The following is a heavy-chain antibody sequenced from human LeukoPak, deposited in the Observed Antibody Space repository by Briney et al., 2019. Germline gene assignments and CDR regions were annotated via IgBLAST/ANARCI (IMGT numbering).Heavy chain of an antibody. V-gene: IGHV3-23*01. CDR1: GFTFSSYA. CDR3: AKDGAPQWLASDDAFDI. CDR2: ISGNGGYT. D-gene: IGHD6-19*01. J-gene: IGHJ3*02. Sequence: GGSLRLSCAASGFTFSSYAMTWVRQAPGKGLEWVSGISGNGGYTSYAASVKGRFTISRDNSKNTLYLQMNSLRAEDTAVYYCAKDGAPQWLASDDAFDIWSQGTMVTVSS.